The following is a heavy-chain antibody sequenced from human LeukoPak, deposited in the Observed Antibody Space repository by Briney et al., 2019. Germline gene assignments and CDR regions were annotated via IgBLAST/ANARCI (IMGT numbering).Heavy chain of an antibody. CDR3: ARGDLYSYGAFDY. V-gene: IGHV4-38-2*02. CDR1: GYSISSGYY. Sequence: SETLSLTCTVSGYSISSGYYWGWIRQPPGKGLEWIGSIYYSGSTNYNPSLKSRVTISVDTSKNQFSLKLSSVTAADTAVYYCARGDLYSYGAFDYWGQGTLVTVSS. D-gene: IGHD5-18*01. J-gene: IGHJ4*02. CDR2: IYYSGST.